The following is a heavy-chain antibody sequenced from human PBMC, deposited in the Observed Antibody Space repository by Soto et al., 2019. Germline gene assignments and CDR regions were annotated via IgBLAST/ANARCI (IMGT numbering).Heavy chain of an antibody. J-gene: IGHJ6*02. Sequence: QVQLVQSGAEVKKPGASVKVSCKASGYTFTSYDINWVRQATGQGLEWMGWMNPNSGNTGYAQKFQGRVTMTRNTSIRRAYMELSSRRSEDTAVYYCARGGYSYGYEGHRGPGEGYYYYYGMDVWGQGTTVTVSS. CDR2: MNPNSGNT. V-gene: IGHV1-8*01. CDR1: GYTFTSYD. D-gene: IGHD5-18*01. CDR3: ARGGYSYGYEGHRGPGEGYYYYYGMDV.